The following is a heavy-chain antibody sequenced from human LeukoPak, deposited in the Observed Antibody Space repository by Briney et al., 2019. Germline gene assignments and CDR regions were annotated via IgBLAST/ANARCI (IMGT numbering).Heavy chain of an antibody. CDR3: ARPRDNRYFDWLSFDY. J-gene: IGHJ4*02. CDR2: IYPGDSDT. V-gene: IGHV5-51*01. D-gene: IGHD3-9*01. Sequence: GGSLKISCKGSGYTFTSSWIGWVRQMPGKGLEWMGIIYPGDSDTRYSPSFQGQVTISADKSISTAYLQWSSLKASDTAIYYCARPRDNRYFDWLSFDYWGQGTLVTVSS. CDR1: GYTFTSSW.